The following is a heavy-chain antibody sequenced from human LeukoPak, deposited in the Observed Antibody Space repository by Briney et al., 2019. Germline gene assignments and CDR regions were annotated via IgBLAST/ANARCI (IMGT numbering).Heavy chain of an antibody. Sequence: ASVKVSCKASGYTFTSHYIHWVRQAPGQGLEWMGIISPSGGSTSYAQKFQGRVTMTRDTSTSTVYMELSSLRSEDTAVYYCAKEGVAGLYYFDYWGQGTLVTVSS. CDR2: ISPSGGST. D-gene: IGHD6-19*01. CDR3: AKEGVAGLYYFDY. V-gene: IGHV1-46*01. J-gene: IGHJ4*02. CDR1: GYTFTSHY.